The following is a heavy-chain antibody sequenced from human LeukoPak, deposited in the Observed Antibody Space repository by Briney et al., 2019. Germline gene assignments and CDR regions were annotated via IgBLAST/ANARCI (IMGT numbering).Heavy chain of an antibody. Sequence: SGGSLRLSCAASGFTFDDYAMHWVRQAPGKGLEWVSGISWNSGSIGYADSVKGRFTISRDNAKNSLYLQMNSLRAEDTALYYCAKGNLGDYFDYWGQGTLVTVSS. D-gene: IGHD3-16*01. CDR1: GFTFDDYA. J-gene: IGHJ4*02. CDR2: ISWNSGSI. V-gene: IGHV3-9*01. CDR3: AKGNLGDYFDY.